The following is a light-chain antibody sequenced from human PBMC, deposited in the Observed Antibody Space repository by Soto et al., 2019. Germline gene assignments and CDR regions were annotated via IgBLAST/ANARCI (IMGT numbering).Light chain of an antibody. CDR1: SSDVGSYNL. Sequence: QSVLTQPASVSGSPGQSITISCTGTSSDVGSYNLVSWYQQHPGKAPKLMIYEGSKRPSGVSNRFSGSKSGNTASLTISGLQAEDEADSYCCSYAGSSTWVFGGGTQLTVL. V-gene: IGLV2-23*01. J-gene: IGLJ3*02. CDR3: CSYAGSSTWV. CDR2: EGS.